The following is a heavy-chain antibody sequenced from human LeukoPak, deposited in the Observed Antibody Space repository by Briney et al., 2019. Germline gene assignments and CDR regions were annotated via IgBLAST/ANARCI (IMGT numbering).Heavy chain of an antibody. J-gene: IGHJ4*02. Sequence: GGSLRLSCAASGFSFSRFYMSWARQTPGKALEWISYIPTSGISVQYADSVRGRFTASRDDAMNSLHLQMDSLRVEDTAVYYCTRAEGLGPGAHFDQWGQGALVIVSS. V-gene: IGHV3-11*01. CDR2: IPTSGISV. CDR3: TRAEGLGPGAHFDQ. CDR1: GFSFSRFY.